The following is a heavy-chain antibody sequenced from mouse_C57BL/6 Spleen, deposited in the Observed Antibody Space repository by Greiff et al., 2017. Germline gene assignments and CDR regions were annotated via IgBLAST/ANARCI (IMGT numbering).Heavy chain of an antibody. CDR2: IYPRSGNT. D-gene: IGHD1-1*01. Sequence: VQRVESGAELARPGASVKLSCKASGYTFTSYGISWVKQRTGQGLEWIGEIYPRSGNTYYNEKFKGKATLTADKSSSTAYMELRSLTSEDSAVYFCARAATVVRDYFDYWGQGTTLTVSS. CDR1: GYTFTSYG. J-gene: IGHJ2*01. V-gene: IGHV1-81*01. CDR3: ARAATVVRDYFDY.